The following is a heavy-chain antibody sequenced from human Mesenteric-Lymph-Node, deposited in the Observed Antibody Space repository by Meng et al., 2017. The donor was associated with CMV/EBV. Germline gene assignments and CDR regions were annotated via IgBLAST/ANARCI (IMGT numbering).Heavy chain of an antibody. Sequence: ETLSLTCAASGFTFSSYNMNWVRQAPGKGLEWVSSISSTRRYIYYADSVKGRFTISRDNSKNTLYLQMNSLRAEDTAVYYCAKDSSSGWYAEYFQHWGQGTLVTVSS. D-gene: IGHD6-19*01. V-gene: IGHV3-21*01. CDR3: AKDSSSGWYAEYFQH. J-gene: IGHJ1*01. CDR2: ISSTRRYI. CDR1: GFTFSSYN.